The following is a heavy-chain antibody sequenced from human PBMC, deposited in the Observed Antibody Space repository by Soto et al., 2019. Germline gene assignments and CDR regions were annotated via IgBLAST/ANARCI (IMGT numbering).Heavy chain of an antibody. CDR3: ARDREYSSSSDFDY. J-gene: IGHJ4*02. V-gene: IGHV1-69*04. Sequence: ASVKVSCKASGGTFSSYTISWVRQAPGQGLEWMGRIIPILGIANYAQKFQGRVTITADKSTSTAYMELSSLRSEDTAVYYCARDREYSSSSDFDYWGQGTLVTVSS. D-gene: IGHD6-6*01. CDR1: GGTFSSYT. CDR2: IIPILGIA.